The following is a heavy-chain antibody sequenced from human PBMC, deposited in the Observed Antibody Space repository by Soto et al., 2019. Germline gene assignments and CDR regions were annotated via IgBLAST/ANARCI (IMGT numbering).Heavy chain of an antibody. CDR3: ARGGLQPALDV. V-gene: IGHV3-74*03. D-gene: IGHD3-16*01. CDR2: VNNDGTDT. J-gene: IGHJ6*02. CDR1: GFTFSNYW. Sequence: EVQLVESGGGLVQPGGSLRLSCAASGFTFSNYWMYWVRQAPGKGLVWVSRVNNDGTDTTHADSVKGRFTISRDNAENTLYLQWNTLRAEVTAVYYCARGGLQPALDVWGQGSTVTVSS.